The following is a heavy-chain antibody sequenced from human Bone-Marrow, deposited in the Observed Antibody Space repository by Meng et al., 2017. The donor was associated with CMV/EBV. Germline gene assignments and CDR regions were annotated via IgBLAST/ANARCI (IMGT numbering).Heavy chain of an antibody. CDR2: IYSGGSI. CDR3: AKSLNWNELDS. Sequence: GESLKISCAASGFTFSSYAMSWVRQAPGKGLEWVSVIYSGGSIYYAESVRGRFTISRDNSKNTVYLQMNSLRAEDTAVYYCAKSLNWNELDSWGQGTLVTVSS. D-gene: IGHD1-20*01. J-gene: IGHJ4*02. V-gene: IGHV3-23*03. CDR1: GFTFSSYA.